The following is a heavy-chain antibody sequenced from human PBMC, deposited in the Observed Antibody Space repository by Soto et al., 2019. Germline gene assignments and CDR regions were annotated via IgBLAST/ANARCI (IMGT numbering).Heavy chain of an antibody. CDR3: SSMVRGSTVGYYYYMDV. V-gene: IGHV1-18*01. D-gene: IGHD3-10*01. Sequence: QVQLVQSGAEVKKPGASVKVSCKTSGYTFTSHGISWVRQAPGQGLEWMGWISPYNGDTNYAQKLQGIVSVTTASSTRTTYMELRSLRSEDTAVYYCSSMVRGSTVGYYYYMDVWGKGTTVTVSS. J-gene: IGHJ6*03. CDR2: ISPYNGDT. CDR1: GYTFTSHG.